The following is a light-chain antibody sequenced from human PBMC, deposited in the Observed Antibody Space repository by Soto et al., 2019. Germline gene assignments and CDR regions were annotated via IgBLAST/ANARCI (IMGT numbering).Light chain of an antibody. CDR3: CSYAGNSAFV. CDR1: SSNIGAGYD. V-gene: IGLV1-40*01. Sequence: QSVLTQPPSVSGAPGQRVTISCTGSSSNIGAGYDVHWYQQLPGTAPKLLIYGNSNRPSGVPDRFSGSKSGTSASLAITGLQAEDEADYYCCSYAGNSAFVFGGGTKLTVL. CDR2: GNS. J-gene: IGLJ2*01.